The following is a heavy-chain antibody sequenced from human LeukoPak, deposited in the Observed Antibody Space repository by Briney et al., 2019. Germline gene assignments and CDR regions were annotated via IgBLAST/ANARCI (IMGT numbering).Heavy chain of an antibody. CDR1: GFTFSRYA. D-gene: IGHD1-14*01. V-gene: IGHV3-23*01. CDR2: ISGSGSST. Sequence: GGSLRLSCAASGFTFSRYAMSWVRQAPGKGLEWVSGISGSGSSTNNADSVKGRFTISRDNSKNTLYLQMNSLRAEDTAVYYCAKDWPEGDYWGQGTLVTVSS. J-gene: IGHJ4*02. CDR3: AKDWPEGDY.